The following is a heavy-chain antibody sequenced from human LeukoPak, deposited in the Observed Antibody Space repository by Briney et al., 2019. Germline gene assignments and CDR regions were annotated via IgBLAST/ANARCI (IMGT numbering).Heavy chain of an antibody. J-gene: IGHJ4*02. V-gene: IGHV3-11*03. CDR1: GFTFSDYY. CDR3: ARISGSYVFDY. D-gene: IGHD1-26*01. CDR2: ISSSTYT. Sequence: PGGSLGLSCAASGFTFSDYYMSWIRQAPGKGLGWVSYISSSTYTNYVDSVKGRFTISRDNAKNSMYLQMNSLRAEDTAVYYCARISGSYVFDYWGQGTLVTVSS.